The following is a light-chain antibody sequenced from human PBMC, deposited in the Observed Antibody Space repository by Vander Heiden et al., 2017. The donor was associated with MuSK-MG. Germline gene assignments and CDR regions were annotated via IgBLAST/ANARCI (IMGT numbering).Light chain of an antibody. CDR1: SSDIGNYDY. CDR2: DVT. V-gene: IGLV2-11*01. Sequence: QSALTQSRSVSGSPGPSVPISCTGTSSDIGNYDYVSWYQPHAVNTPKLLIYDVTERPSGVPDRFSGSKSGNTASLTISAVLPEDEAVYFCCSYAGRFTLIFGGGTELTVL. J-gene: IGLJ2*01. CDR3: CSYAGRFTLI.